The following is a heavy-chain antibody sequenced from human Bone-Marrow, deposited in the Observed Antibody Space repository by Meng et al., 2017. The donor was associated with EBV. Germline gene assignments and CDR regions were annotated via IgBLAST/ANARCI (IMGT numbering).Heavy chain of an antibody. CDR2: IGGSGGII. CDR3: AKSRGWDLLAWLDS. V-gene: IGHV3-23*01. J-gene: IGHJ5*01. Sequence: VQLLESXXAXVXXGGXLRLSCTVSGFSFNTYGVAWVRQAPGKGPEWVAGIGGSGGIINYADSVKGRFTISTDKSKNTLFLQMNSLRVEDTAIYYCAKSRGWDLLAWLDSWGHGTLVTVSS. D-gene: IGHD2-15*01. CDR1: GFSFNTYG.